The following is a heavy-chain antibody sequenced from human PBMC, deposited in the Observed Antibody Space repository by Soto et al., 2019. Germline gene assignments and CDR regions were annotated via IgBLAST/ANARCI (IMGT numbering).Heavy chain of an antibody. Sequence: QVQLVQSGAEVKKPGSSVKVSCKASGGTFSSYTISWVRQAPGQGLEWMGRIIPILGIANYAQKFKGRVTRTADKSTSTAYMELSSLRSEDTAVYYGARGLDYYGSGSYRDYWGQGTLVTVSS. CDR2: IIPILGIA. CDR3: ARGLDYYGSGSYRDY. CDR1: GGTFSSYT. V-gene: IGHV1-69*02. D-gene: IGHD3-10*01. J-gene: IGHJ4*02.